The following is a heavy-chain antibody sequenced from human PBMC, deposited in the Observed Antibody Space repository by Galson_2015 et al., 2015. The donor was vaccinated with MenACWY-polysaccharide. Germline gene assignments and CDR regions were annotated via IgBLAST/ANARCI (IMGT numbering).Heavy chain of an antibody. CDR2: ISSSGSTI. CDR3: SYYYDSSGYYSGGLDY. CDR1: GFTFSDYY. D-gene: IGHD3-22*01. V-gene: IGHV3-11*01. J-gene: IGHJ4*02. Sequence: SLRLSCAASGFTFSDYYMSWIRQAPGKGLEWVSYISSSGSTIYYADSVKGRFTISRDNAKNSLYLQMNSLRAEDTAVYYCSYYYDSSGYYSGGLDYGGQGTLVTVSS.